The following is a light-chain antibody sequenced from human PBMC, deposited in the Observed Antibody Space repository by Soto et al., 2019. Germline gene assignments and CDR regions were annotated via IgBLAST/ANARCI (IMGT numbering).Light chain of an antibody. CDR1: QSVSSSY. CDR2: GAS. J-gene: IGKJ1*01. CDR3: QQYSTSPWT. Sequence: EIVLTQSPGTLSLSPGARATLSCRANQSVSSSYLAWYQHKPGQAPRLLIYGASSRATGIPDRFSGSGTGTDFALTISGLEPEDSAVYWCQQYSTSPWTFGQGTKVAIK. V-gene: IGKV3-20*01.